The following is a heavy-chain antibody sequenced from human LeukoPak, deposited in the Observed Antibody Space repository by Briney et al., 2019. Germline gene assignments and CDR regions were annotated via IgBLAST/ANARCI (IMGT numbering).Heavy chain of an antibody. J-gene: IGHJ5*02. Sequence: PSETLSLTCAVSGDSISSGNYWGWIRRPPEKGLEWIASMYHSGNTYYNPSLKSRVTISVDTSKNQFSLKLNSVTAADAAVYYCARHIVVTGLKWFDPWGQGTLVTVSS. D-gene: IGHD2-15*01. CDR3: ARHIVVTGLKWFDP. V-gene: IGHV4-38-2*01. CDR1: GDSISSGNY. CDR2: MYHSGNT.